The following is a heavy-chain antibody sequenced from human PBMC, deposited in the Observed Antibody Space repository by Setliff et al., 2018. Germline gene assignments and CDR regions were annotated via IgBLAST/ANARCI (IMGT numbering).Heavy chain of an antibody. CDR2: INHSGST. D-gene: IGHD5-12*01. CDR1: GGSFSGYY. J-gene: IGHJ3*02. CDR3: ARDTGYSGYGDDAFDI. Sequence: KPSETLSLTCAVYGGSFSGYYWSWIRQPPGKGLEWIGEINHSGSTNYNPSLKSRVTISVDTSKNQFSLKLSSVTAADTAVYYCARDTGYSGYGDDAFDIWGQGTMVTVSS. V-gene: IGHV4-34*01.